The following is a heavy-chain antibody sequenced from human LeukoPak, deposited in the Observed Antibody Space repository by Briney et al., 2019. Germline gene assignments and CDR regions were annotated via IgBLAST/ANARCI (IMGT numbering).Heavy chain of an antibody. CDR1: GFTFSIYW. CDR3: ARDSSRWPVERLDY. J-gene: IGHJ4*02. Sequence: GGSLRLSCAASGFTFSIYWMSWVRQAPGKGLEWVANIKQDGSEKYYVNSVKGRFTISSDNAKNSLYLQMNSLRAEDTAVYYCARDSSRWPVERLDYWGQGTLVTVSS. V-gene: IGHV3-7*01. D-gene: IGHD6-19*01. CDR2: IKQDGSEK.